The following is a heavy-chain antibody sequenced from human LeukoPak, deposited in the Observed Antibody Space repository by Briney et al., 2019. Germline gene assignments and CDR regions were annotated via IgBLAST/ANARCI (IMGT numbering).Heavy chain of an antibody. Sequence: ASVKVSCKASGGTFSSYAISWVRQATGQGLEWMGRIIPIFGTANYAQKFQGRVTITADKSTSTAYMELSSLRSEDTAVYYCAREPSITMIVETYFDYWGQGTLVTISS. CDR1: GGTFSSYA. CDR3: AREPSITMIVETYFDY. D-gene: IGHD3-22*01. J-gene: IGHJ4*02. V-gene: IGHV1-69*06. CDR2: IIPIFGTA.